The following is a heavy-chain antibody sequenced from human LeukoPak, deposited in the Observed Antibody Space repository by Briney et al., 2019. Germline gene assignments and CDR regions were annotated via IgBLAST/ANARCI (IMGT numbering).Heavy chain of an antibody. V-gene: IGHV4-39*01. J-gene: IGHJ6*03. CDR2: INYSGST. D-gene: IGHD3-10*01. CDR3: ARLYGSGRGFPYYYYYYYMDV. Sequence: PSETLSLTCTVSGDSISNSYFYWGWIRQPPGKGLEWIGTINYSGSTYYSPSLRSRVTISVDTSKHQFSLKLNSVTAADTAVYYCARLYGSGRGFPYYYYYYYMDVWGKGTTVTISS. CDR1: GDSISNSYFY.